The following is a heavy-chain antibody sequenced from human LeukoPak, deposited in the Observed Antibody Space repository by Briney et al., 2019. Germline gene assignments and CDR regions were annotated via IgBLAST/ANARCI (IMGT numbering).Heavy chain of an antibody. V-gene: IGHV3-23*01. CDR2: ISGSGYYS. Sequence: GGSPRLSCAASEFTFDNYAMSWVRQAPGKGLEWVSVISGSGYYSYYADSVKGRFTVSRDNSKTTLYLQMSSLRADDTAVYYCAKGGPTGSNYFDFWGQGTLVTVSS. D-gene: IGHD1-26*01. CDR3: AKGGPTGSNYFDF. J-gene: IGHJ4*02. CDR1: EFTFDNYA.